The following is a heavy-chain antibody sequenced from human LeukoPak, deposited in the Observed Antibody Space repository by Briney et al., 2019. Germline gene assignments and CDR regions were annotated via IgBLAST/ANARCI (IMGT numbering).Heavy chain of an antibody. CDR3: ARGGGVYYDYVWGSYRLYYFDY. Sequence: SETLSLTCAVYGGSFSGYYWSWIRQPPGKGLEWIGEINHSGSTNDNPSLKSRVTISVDTSKNQFSLKLSSVTAADTAVYYCARGGGVYYDYVWGSYRLYYFDYWGQGTLVTVSS. V-gene: IGHV4-34*01. D-gene: IGHD3-16*02. CDR1: GGSFSGYY. CDR2: INHSGST. J-gene: IGHJ4*02.